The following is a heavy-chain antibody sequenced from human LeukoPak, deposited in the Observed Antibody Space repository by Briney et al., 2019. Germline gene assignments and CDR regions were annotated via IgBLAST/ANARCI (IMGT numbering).Heavy chain of an antibody. D-gene: IGHD1-26*01. Sequence: SETLSLTCTVSGGSISSYYWSWIRQPPGKGLEWIGYIYYSGSTNYNPPLNSRVTISVDRSKNQFSLKLTSVTAADTAMYYCARDSRVGGFDPWGQGTLVTVSS. CDR2: IYYSGST. CDR1: GGSISSYY. CDR3: ARDSRVGGFDP. J-gene: IGHJ5*02. V-gene: IGHV4-59*12.